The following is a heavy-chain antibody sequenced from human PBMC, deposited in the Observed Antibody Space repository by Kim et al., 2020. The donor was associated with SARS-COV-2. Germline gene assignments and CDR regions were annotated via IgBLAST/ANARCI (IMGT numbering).Heavy chain of an antibody. J-gene: IGHJ4*02. CDR3: ARENLGGGWRDY. CDR1: GFTFSDYY. Sequence: GGSLRLSCAASGFTFSDYYMSWIRQAPGKGLEWVSYISSSGSTIYYAATVKGLFTISRDNTKNLLYLQMNSLRAEETAVYYCARENLGGGWRDYWGQGTLFTVSS. CDR2: ISSSGSTI. V-gene: IGHV3-11*01. D-gene: IGHD6-19*01.